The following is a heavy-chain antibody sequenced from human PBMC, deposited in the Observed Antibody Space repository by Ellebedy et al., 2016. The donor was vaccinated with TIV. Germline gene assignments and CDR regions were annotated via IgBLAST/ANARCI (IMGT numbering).Heavy chain of an antibody. Sequence: GGSLRLXXAASGFTFSSYAMSWVRQAPGKGLEWVSTITGSGGRTYYADSVKGRFTISTDNSKNTLYLQMNSLRAEDTAVYYCAKGRLPFDYWGQGTLVTVSS. CDR2: ITGSGGRT. CDR3: AKGRLPFDY. D-gene: IGHD6-25*01. CDR1: GFTFSSYA. J-gene: IGHJ4*02. V-gene: IGHV3-23*01.